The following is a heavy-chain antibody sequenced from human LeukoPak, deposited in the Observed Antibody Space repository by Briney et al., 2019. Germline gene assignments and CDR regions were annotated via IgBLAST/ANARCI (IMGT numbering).Heavy chain of an antibody. CDR2: TFYRGTT. CDR3: ARDSSGYATFDS. CDR1: DDSISSSGHY. J-gene: IGHJ4*02. D-gene: IGHD5-12*01. V-gene: IGHV4-31*03. Sequence: PSETLSLTCTVSDDSISSSGHYWNWIRQLPGEGLEWIGFTFYRGTTYYNPSLSSRVSISVDTSKNQFSLRLNFVTAADTAMYYCARDSSGYATFDSWGRGILVTVSS.